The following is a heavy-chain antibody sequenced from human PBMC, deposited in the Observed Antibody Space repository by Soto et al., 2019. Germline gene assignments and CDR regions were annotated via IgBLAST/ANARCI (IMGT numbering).Heavy chain of an antibody. CDR3: AVTSCSSTSCFPNDDAFDI. CDR1: GYTFSKYG. D-gene: IGHD2-2*01. V-gene: IGHV1-18*01. Sequence: ASVKVSCKASGYTFSKYGISWVRQAPGQGLERMGWISAYNGNTNYAQKLQGRVTMTTDKSTSTAYMELSSLRSEDTAVYYCAVTSCSSTSCFPNDDAFDIWGQGTMVTVSS. J-gene: IGHJ3*02. CDR2: ISAYNGNT.